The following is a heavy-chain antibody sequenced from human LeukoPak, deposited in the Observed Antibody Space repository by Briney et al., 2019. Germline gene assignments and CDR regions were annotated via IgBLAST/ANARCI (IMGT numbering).Heavy chain of an antibody. Sequence: SETLSLTCAVYGGSFSGYYWSWIRQPPGKGLEWIGEINHSGSTNYNPSLKSRVTISVDTSKNQFSLKLSSVTAADTAVYYCARVWLLSYYYYMDVWGKGTTVTASS. D-gene: IGHD3-9*01. CDR1: GGSFSGYY. CDR3: ARVWLLSYYYYMDV. CDR2: INHSGST. J-gene: IGHJ6*03. V-gene: IGHV4-34*01.